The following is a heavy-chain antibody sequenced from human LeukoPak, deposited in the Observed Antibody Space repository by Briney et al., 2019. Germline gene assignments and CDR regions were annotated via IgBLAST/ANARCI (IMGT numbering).Heavy chain of an antibody. CDR3: ARVNTMVRGVIKYYGMDV. Sequence: SQTLSLTCTVSGGSISSGDYYWSWIRQPPGKCLEWIGYIYYSGSTYYNPSLKSRVTMSVDTSKNQFSLKLSSVTAADTAVYYCARVNTMVRGVIKYYGMDVWGQGTTVTVSS. D-gene: IGHD3-10*01. CDR1: GGSISSGDYY. CDR2: IYYSGST. J-gene: IGHJ6*02. V-gene: IGHV4-30-4*01.